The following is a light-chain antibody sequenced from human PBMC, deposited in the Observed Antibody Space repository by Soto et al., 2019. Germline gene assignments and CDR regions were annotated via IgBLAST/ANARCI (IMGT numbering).Light chain of an antibody. CDR3: QQSYSIPCT. Sequence: DIPVTQSPSSLSASVGDRITITCRASQSISSYLNWYQQKPGKAPKLLIYAASSLQSGVPSRFSGSGSGTDFTLTISSLQPEDFATYYCQQSYSIPCTFGPGTKVDIK. V-gene: IGKV1-39*01. CDR1: QSISSY. J-gene: IGKJ3*01. CDR2: AAS.